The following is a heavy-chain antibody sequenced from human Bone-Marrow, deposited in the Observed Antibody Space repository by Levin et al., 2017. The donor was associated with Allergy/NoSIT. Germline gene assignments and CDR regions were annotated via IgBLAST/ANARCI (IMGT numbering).Heavy chain of an antibody. CDR3: ARGGCSRTSCLDY. Sequence: ASVKVSCAASGFTFSRYYMHWVRQAPEKGLVWVSRITSDVTDTYYADSVKGRFTISRDNAENTLYLQMNSLRAEDTGTYYCARGGCSRTSCLDYWGQGILVTVSS. V-gene: IGHV3-74*01. CDR2: ITSDVTDT. D-gene: IGHD2-2*01. J-gene: IGHJ4*02. CDR1: GFTFSRYY.